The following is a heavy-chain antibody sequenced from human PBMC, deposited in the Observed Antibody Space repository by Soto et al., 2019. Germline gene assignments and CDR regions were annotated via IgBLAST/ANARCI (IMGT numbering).Heavy chain of an antibody. CDR3: ARGGISHWAYFYYMDV. Sequence: SETLSLTCAVYGGSFSNSYWSWIRQPPGEGLEWIGEIHHSGSINYNPSLKSRVTMSVDTSKNQFSLTLNSVTAADTATYYCARGGISHWAYFYYMDVWDRGTTVTVSS. CDR2: IHHSGSI. J-gene: IGHJ6*03. CDR1: GGSFSNSY. V-gene: IGHV4-34*01. D-gene: IGHD2-21*01.